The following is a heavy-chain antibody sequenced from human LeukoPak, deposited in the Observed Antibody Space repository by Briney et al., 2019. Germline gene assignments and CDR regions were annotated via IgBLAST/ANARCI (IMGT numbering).Heavy chain of an antibody. CDR1: GFTFYDYG. CDR2: INWNGGST. J-gene: IGHJ6*03. V-gene: IGHV3-20*01. Sequence: GGSLRLSCVASGFTFYDYGMSWVRHAPGKGLEWVSGINWNGGSTGYADSVKGRFTISRDNAKNSLYLQMNSLRAEDTALYHCARGGSSWYYYYMDVWGKGTTVTVSS. D-gene: IGHD6-13*01. CDR3: ARGGSSWYYYYMDV.